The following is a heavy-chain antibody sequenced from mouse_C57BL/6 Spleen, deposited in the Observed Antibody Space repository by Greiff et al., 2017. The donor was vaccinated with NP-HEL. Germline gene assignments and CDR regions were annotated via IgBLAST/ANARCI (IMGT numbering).Heavy chain of an antibody. CDR3: ARGWAHYAMDY. Sequence: VQLQQSGAELVMPGASVKLSCKASGYTFTRYWMHWVKQRPGQGLEWIGEIDPSDSYTNSNQKFKGQSTLTVDKSSSTAYMQRSSLTSEDSAVYYCARGWAHYAMDYWGQGTSVTVSS. CDR2: IDPSDSYT. V-gene: IGHV1-69*01. J-gene: IGHJ4*01. D-gene: IGHD3-3*01. CDR1: GYTFTRYW.